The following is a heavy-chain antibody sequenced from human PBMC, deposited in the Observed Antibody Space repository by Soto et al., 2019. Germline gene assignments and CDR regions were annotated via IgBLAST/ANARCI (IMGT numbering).Heavy chain of an antibody. CDR2: IDSGGDT. J-gene: IGHJ4*02. D-gene: IGHD3-10*01. V-gene: IGHV3-23*01. CDR1: GFTFSNFA. Sequence: EMPLLESGGGLLQPGESLRLSCAASGFTFSNFAMNWVRQAPGKGLEWVSAIDSGGDTYFADSVKGRFTISRDNSKNTLYLQINSLRADDTAIYYCAKGAGSDSGRYWGQGTLVTVSS. CDR3: AKGAGSDSGRY.